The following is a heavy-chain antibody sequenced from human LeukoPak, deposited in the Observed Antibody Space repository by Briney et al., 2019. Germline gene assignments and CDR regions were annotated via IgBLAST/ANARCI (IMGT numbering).Heavy chain of an antibody. CDR3: TRIGH. V-gene: IGHV3-49*04. Sequence: GGSLRLSCAASGFTFSSYSMNWVRQAPGKGLEWIGVIKSKGYGGTIEYAASVKGRFSISRDDAKSIAYLQMNSLKTEDTAVYYCTRIGHWGQGILVTVSS. CDR2: IKSKGYGGTI. CDR1: GFTFSSYS. J-gene: IGHJ4*02.